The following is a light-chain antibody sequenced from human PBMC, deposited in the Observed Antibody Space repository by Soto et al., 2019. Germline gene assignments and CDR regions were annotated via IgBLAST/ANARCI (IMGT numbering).Light chain of an antibody. Sequence: DIVMTQSPLSLPVTPGEPAAISCRSSQSLLHKNGFNYLDWYLQKPGQSPQLLIFLGSNRASGVPDRFSGRRSGTEFTLKITRVAAEDVGVYYCMQGLQTPQTFGQGTKVDIK. CDR3: MQGLQTPQT. CDR2: LGS. J-gene: IGKJ1*01. CDR1: QSLLHKNGFNY. V-gene: IGKV2-28*01.